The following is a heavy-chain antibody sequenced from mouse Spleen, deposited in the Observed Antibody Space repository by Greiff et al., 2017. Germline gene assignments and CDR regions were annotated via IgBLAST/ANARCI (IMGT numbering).Heavy chain of an antibody. CDR2: INPNNGGT. CDR3: ARYGYDENYAMDY. D-gene: IGHD2-2*01. V-gene: IGHV1-22*01. Sequence: EVKLMESGPELVKPGASVKMSCKASGYTFTDYNMHWVKQSHGKSLEWIGYINPNNGGTSYNQKFKGKATLTVNKSSSTAYMELRSLTSEDSAVYYCARYGYDENYAMDYWGQGTSVTVSS. J-gene: IGHJ4*01. CDR1: GYTFTDYN.